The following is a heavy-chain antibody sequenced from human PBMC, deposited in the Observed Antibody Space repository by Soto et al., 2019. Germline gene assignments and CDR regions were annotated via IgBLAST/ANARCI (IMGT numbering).Heavy chain of an antibody. D-gene: IGHD3-10*01. Sequence: ASVKVSCKASGYTFTGYYMHWVRQAPGQGLEWMGWINPNSGGTNYAQKFQGWVTMTRDTSISTAYMELSRLRSDDTAVYYCARVSRQLGSGSLYYYYGMDVWGQGTTVTVSS. CDR1: GYTFTGYY. CDR3: ARVSRQLGSGSLYYYYGMDV. CDR2: INPNSGGT. V-gene: IGHV1-2*04. J-gene: IGHJ6*02.